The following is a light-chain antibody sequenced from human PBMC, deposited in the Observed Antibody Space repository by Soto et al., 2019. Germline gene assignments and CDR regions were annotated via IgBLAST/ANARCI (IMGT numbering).Light chain of an antibody. Sequence: SYELTQPPSVSVSPGQTASITYSGDKLGDKYTCWYQQKPGQSPVLVIYQHSHRPSGIPERFSGSNSGNTATLTISGTQAMDEADYYCQAWDSSTDVVFGGGTKLTVL. J-gene: IGLJ2*01. CDR1: KLGDKY. V-gene: IGLV3-1*01. CDR2: QHS. CDR3: QAWDSSTDVV.